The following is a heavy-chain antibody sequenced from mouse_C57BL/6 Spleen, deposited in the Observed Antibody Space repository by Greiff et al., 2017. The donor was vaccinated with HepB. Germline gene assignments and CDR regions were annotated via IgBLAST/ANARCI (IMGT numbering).Heavy chain of an antibody. CDR2: INPSNGST. J-gene: IGHJ1*03. CDR3: ARWGLRNWYFDV. Sequence: VQLQQPGTELVKPGASVKLSCKASGYTFTSYWMHWVKQRPGQGLEWIGNINPSNGSTNYNEKFKSKATLTVDKSSSTAYMQISSLTSEDSAVYYCARWGLRNWYFDVWGTGTTVTVSS. V-gene: IGHV1-53*01. D-gene: IGHD2-4*01. CDR1: GYTFTSYW.